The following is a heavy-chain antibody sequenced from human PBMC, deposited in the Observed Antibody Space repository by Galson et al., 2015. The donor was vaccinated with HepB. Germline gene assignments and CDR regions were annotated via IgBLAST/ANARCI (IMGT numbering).Heavy chain of an antibody. J-gene: IGHJ4*02. D-gene: IGHD3-10*01. Sequence: SLRLSCAASGFTFSSYGMHWVRQAPGKGLEWVAVIWYDGSNKYYADSVKGRFTISRDNSKNTLYLQMNSLRAEDTAVYYCARGRGFGELWVFDYWGQGTLVTVSS. CDR3: ARGRGFGELWVFDY. V-gene: IGHV3-33*01. CDR1: GFTFSSYG. CDR2: IWYDGSNK.